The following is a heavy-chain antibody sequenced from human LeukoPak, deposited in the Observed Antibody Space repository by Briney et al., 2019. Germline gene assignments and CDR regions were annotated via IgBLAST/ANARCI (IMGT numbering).Heavy chain of an antibody. V-gene: IGHV1-69*05. J-gene: IGHJ4*02. D-gene: IGHD1-26*01. CDR1: GGTFSSYA. Sequence: SVKVSCKASGGTFSSYAISWVRQAPGQGLEWMGGIIPIFGTANYAQKFQGRVTITTDESTSTAYMELSSLRSEDTAVYYCARITYSGSYYFDFWGQGTLVTVSS. CDR3: ARITYSGSYYFDF. CDR2: IIPIFGTA.